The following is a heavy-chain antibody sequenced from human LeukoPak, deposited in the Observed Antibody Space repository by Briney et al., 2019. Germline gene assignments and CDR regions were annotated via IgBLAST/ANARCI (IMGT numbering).Heavy chain of an antibody. CDR3: ARAINHYYDSSGYYYSAFDI. V-gene: IGHV1-69*05. CDR2: IIPIFGTA. CDR1: GGTFSSYA. J-gene: IGHJ3*02. Sequence: SVKLSCKASGGTFSSYAISWVRQAPGQGLEWMGGIIPIFGTANYAQKFQGRVTITTDESTSTAYMELSSLRSEDTAVYYCARAINHYYDSSGYYYSAFDIWGQGTMVTVSS. D-gene: IGHD3-22*01.